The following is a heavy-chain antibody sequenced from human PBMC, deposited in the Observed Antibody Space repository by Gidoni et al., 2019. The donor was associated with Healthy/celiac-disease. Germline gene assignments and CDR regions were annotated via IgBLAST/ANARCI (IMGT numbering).Heavy chain of an antibody. V-gene: IGHV1-18*01. D-gene: IGHD3-22*01. CDR1: GYTFTSYG. CDR3: ARGTYYYDSSGSEEVGYFDY. CDR2: ISAYNGNT. J-gene: IGHJ4*02. Sequence: QGQLVQSGAEVKKPGASVKVSCKASGYTFTSYGISWVRQAPGQGLEWMGWISAYNGNTNYAQKLQGRVTMTTDTSTSTAYIELRSLRSDDTAVYYCARGTYYYDSSGSEEVGYFDYWGQGTLVTVSS.